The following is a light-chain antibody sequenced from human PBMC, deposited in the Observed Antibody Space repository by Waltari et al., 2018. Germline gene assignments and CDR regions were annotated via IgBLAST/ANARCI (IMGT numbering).Light chain of an antibody. CDR1: QSISTNF. CDR3: QHYGGSPWT. Sequence: IVLTQSPGTLSLSPGEGATLSCRASQSISTNFLAWYQQRRGQAPRLLIYGASSRATVIPDRFSGGGSATDFPLTINRLDPEDVAVYYCQHYGGSPWTFGQGTKVEIK. CDR2: GAS. V-gene: IGKV3-20*01. J-gene: IGKJ1*01.